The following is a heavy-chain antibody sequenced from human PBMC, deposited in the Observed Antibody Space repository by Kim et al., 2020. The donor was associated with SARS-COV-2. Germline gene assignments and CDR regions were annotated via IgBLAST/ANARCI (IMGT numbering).Heavy chain of an antibody. CDR1: GFTFSSYG. CDR3: VRVVVPAATQKSWYSSSSPFGY. V-gene: IGHV3-30*03. D-gene: IGHD2-2*01. CDR2: ISYDGSNK. J-gene: IGHJ4*02. Sequence: GGSLRLSCAASGFTFSSYGMHWVRQAPGKGLEWVAVISYDGSNKYYADSVKGRFTISRDNSKNTLYLQMNSLRAEDTAVYYCVRVVVPAATQKSWYSSSSPFGYWGQGTLVTVSS.